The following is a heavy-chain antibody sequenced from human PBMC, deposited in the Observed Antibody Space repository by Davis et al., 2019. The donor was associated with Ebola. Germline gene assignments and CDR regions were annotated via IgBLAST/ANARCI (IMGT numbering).Heavy chain of an antibody. J-gene: IGHJ4*02. CDR2: IYHTGHT. D-gene: IGHD3-16*01. Sequence: PSETLSLTCTVSGGSISGSYLSWIRQSPGKRLEWIGYIYHTGHTNYNPSLKSRVAISMDTSKNQFSLKLSSVSAADTAMYSCAERGGSVWGQGTLVTVSS. CDR3: AERGGSV. CDR1: GGSISGSY. V-gene: IGHV4-59*03.